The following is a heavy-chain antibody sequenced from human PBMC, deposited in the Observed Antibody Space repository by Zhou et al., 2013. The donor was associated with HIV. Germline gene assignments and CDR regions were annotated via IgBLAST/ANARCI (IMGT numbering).Heavy chain of an antibody. V-gene: IGHV1-69*11. CDR2: VIPILGTT. CDR1: GGTFSTYA. J-gene: IGHJ6*03. D-gene: IGHD3-3*01. Sequence: QVQLVQSGAEVKKPGSSVKVSCKASGGTFSTYAISWVRQAPGQGPEWMGRVIPILGTTNYAQKFQGRVTITADESTSTAYMELSSLRSDDTAVYYCARAYDLXSGSGYYYYMDVWGKGTTVSVSS. CDR3: ARAYDLXSGSGYYYYMDV.